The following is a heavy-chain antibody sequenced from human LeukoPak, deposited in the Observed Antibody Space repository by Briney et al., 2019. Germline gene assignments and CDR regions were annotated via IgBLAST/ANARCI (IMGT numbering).Heavy chain of an antibody. J-gene: IGHJ4*02. CDR2: ISGSGGST. CDR1: GFTVSSNS. D-gene: IGHD3-10*01. Sequence: PGGSLRLSCTVSGFTVSSNSWSWVRQAPGKGLEWVSAISGSGGSTYYADSVKGRFTISRDNSKNTLYLQMNSLRAEDTAVYYCAKVRGYYGSGGLDYWGQGTLVTVSS. V-gene: IGHV3-23*01. CDR3: AKVRGYYGSGGLDY.